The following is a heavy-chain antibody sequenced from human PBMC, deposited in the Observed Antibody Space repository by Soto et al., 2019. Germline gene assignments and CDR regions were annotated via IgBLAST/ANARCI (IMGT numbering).Heavy chain of an antibody. CDR1: GYTFTSYG. V-gene: IGHV1-18*01. CDR2: ISVYNGHT. CDR3: ARDLVGATKYYYYGMDV. D-gene: IGHD1-26*01. J-gene: IGHJ6*02. Sequence: ASVKVSCKASGYTFTSYGISWVRQAPGQGLEWMGWISVYNGHTNYAQKLQGRVTMTTDTSTSTAYMEMRSLRSDDTVVYYCARDLVGATKYYYYGMDVWGQGTTVT.